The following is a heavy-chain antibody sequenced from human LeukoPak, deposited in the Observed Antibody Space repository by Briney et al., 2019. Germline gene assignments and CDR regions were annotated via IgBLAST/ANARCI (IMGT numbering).Heavy chain of an antibody. CDR3: ARTERNHPPVWFDP. J-gene: IGHJ5*02. Sequence: VASVKVSCKASGYTFTDYYIHWVRQAPGQGLEWMGGIIPIFGTANYAQKFQGRVTITADESTSTAYMELSSLRSEDTAVYYCARTERNHPPVWFDPWGQGTLVTVSS. D-gene: IGHD1-1*01. CDR2: IIPIFGTA. V-gene: IGHV1-69*13. CDR1: GYTFTDYY.